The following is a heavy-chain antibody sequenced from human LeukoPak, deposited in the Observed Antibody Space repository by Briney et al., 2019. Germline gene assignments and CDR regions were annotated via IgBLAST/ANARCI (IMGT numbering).Heavy chain of an antibody. J-gene: IGHJ4*02. V-gene: IGHV4-31*03. Sequence: SETLSLTCSVFGWSLSRGGYYWNWIRQQPGQGLEWLGYIYHGGSARYNPSFKSRLNMSVDMSRNQFSLNLSSVTAADTAVYYCARGGDYGDYFVYWGQGTLVSVSS. D-gene: IGHD4-17*01. CDR3: ARGGDYGDYFVY. CDR1: GWSLSRGGYY. CDR2: IYHGGSA.